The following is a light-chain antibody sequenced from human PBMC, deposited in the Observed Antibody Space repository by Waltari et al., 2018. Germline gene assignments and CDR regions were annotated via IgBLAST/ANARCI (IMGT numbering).Light chain of an antibody. CDR2: DVS. CDR1: SSAVGAYNT. Sequence: QSALTQPAPLSGSPAQSSTISCPGTSSAVGAYNTVSCYQQHPGKAPKLLIYDVSNRPSGVSNRFSGSKSGNTASLTISGLQAEDEADYYCSSQTTISSAVFGGGTKLTVL. V-gene: IGLV2-14*01. J-gene: IGLJ2*01. CDR3: SSQTTISSAV.